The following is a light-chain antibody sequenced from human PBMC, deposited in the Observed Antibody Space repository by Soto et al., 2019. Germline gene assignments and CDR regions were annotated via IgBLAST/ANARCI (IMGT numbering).Light chain of an antibody. V-gene: IGKV1-39*01. CDR3: QQTDSFPLT. CDR2: ASS. CDR1: QSISSY. Sequence: DIQMTQSPSSLSASVGDRVTITCRASQSISSYLNWYQHKPGKAPKLLIYASSSLQTGVPSRFSSSRSGTDFALTISSLQRDDFATYYCQQTDSFPLTFGQGTKVEMK. J-gene: IGKJ1*01.